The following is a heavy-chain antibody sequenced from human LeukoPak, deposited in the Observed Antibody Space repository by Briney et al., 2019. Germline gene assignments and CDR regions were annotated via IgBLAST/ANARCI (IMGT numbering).Heavy chain of an antibody. J-gene: IGHJ4*02. CDR1: GLTFSSYE. D-gene: IGHD6-6*01. CDR2: ISSSGSTI. CDR3: VRDVGSSSTI. Sequence: GGSLRLSCAASGLTFSSYEMEWVRQAPGKGLEWVSYISSSGSTILYADSVKGRFTISRDNAKNSLYLQINSLRAEDTAVYYCVRDVGSSSTIWGQGTLVTVSS. V-gene: IGHV3-48*03.